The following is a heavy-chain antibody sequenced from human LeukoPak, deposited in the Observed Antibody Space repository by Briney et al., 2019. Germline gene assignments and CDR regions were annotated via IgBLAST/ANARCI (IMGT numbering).Heavy chain of an antibody. V-gene: IGHV4-34*01. D-gene: IGHD2-2*01. Sequence: PSETLSLTCAVYGGSFSGYYWSWIRQPPGKGLEWIGEINHSGSTNYNPSLKSRVTISVDTSKNQFSLKLSSVTAADTAVYYCASVGYCSSTSCPMRYMDVWGKGTTVTVSS. CDR1: GGSFSGYY. CDR2: INHSGST. J-gene: IGHJ6*03. CDR3: ASVGYCSSTSCPMRYMDV.